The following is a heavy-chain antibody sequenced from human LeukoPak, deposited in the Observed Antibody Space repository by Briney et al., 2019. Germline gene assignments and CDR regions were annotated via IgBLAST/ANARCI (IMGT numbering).Heavy chain of an antibody. D-gene: IGHD6-19*01. Sequence: GGSLRLSCAASGFTVSSNYMSWVRQAPGKGLEWVSIIYSVGSTFYADSVKGRFTISRDNSENTVYLHMNSLRAEDTAVYYCASSAVAGGYGLDYWGQGTLVTVSS. CDR2: IYSVGST. J-gene: IGHJ4*02. V-gene: IGHV3-66*01. CDR3: ASSAVAGGYGLDY. CDR1: GFTVSSNY.